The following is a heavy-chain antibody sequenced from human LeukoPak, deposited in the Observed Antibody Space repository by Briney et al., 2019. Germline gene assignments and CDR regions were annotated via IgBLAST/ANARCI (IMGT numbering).Heavy chain of an antibody. Sequence: ASVNVSCKVSGYTLTELSMHWVRQAPGKGLEWMGGFDPEDGETIYTQKLQCRLTMSEDTSTDTAYIALSSLRSEDTAVYYCATIAAAGRAWFEPWGQGTLVTVSS. CDR3: ATIAAAGRAWFEP. J-gene: IGHJ5*02. D-gene: IGHD6-13*01. V-gene: IGHV1-24*01. CDR1: GYTLTELS. CDR2: FDPEDGET.